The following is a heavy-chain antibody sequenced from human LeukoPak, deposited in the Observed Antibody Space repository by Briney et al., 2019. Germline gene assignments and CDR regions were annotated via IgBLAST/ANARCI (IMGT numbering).Heavy chain of an antibody. J-gene: IGHJ4*02. CDR1: GGSFSGYY. V-gene: IGHV4-34*01. D-gene: IGHD2-2*01. CDR3: AREEGDIVVVPAATFFDY. Sequence: PSETLSLTCAVYGGSFSGYYWNWIRQPPGKGLEWIGEINHSGSTNYNPSLKSRVTISVDTSKNQFSLKLSSVTAADTAVYYCAREEGDIVVVPAATFFDYWGQGTLVTVSS. CDR2: INHSGST.